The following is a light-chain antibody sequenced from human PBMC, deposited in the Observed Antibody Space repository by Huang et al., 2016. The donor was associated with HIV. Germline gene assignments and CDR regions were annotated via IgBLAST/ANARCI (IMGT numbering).Light chain of an antibody. J-gene: IGKJ4*01. CDR3: QQCSNYPLT. V-gene: IGKV1-5*03. CDR2: KAS. Sequence: DIQMTQSPSTLSASIGDRVTITCRASQNIVIWLAWYQQKPGKAPKLLIHKASSLHSGVPSRFSGSGSGTEVTLTISDLQPDDFATYYCQQCSNYPLTFGGGTKVEI. CDR1: QNIVIW.